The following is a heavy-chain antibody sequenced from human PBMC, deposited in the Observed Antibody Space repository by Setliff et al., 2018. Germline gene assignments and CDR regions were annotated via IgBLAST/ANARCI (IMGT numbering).Heavy chain of an antibody. D-gene: IGHD2-21*02. J-gene: IGHJ4*02. CDR1: GESFSGHY. Sequence: ETLSLTCAVYGESFSGHYWSWIRQPPGKGLEWIGEINHSGSTNYNPSLKSRVTISVDTSKNQFSLKLSSVAAADTAVYYCARGFDVCGGGACYTDGPYYFDYWGLGTLVTLL. V-gene: IGHV4-34*01. CDR3: ARGFDVCGGGACYTDGPYYFDY. CDR2: INHSGST.